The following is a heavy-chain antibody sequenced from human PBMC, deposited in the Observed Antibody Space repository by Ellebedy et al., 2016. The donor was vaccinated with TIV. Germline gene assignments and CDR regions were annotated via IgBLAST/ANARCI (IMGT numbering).Heavy chain of an antibody. Sequence: GSLRLSXAVSGGSISSSNWWSWVRQPPGKGLEWIGEIYHSGSTNYNPSLKGRVTISVDKSKNQFSLKLSSVTAADTAVYYCARFSSGSYSEAFDIWGQGTMVTVSS. V-gene: IGHV4-4*02. CDR2: IYHSGST. CDR3: ARFSSGSYSEAFDI. J-gene: IGHJ3*02. CDR1: GGSISSSNW. D-gene: IGHD1-26*01.